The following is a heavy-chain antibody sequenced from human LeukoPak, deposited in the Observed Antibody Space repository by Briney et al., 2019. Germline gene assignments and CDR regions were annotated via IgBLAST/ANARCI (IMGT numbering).Heavy chain of an antibody. CDR1: AFTFSSYW. CDR2: IKQDGSEK. V-gene: IGHV3-7*01. D-gene: IGHD1-1*01. J-gene: IGHJ4*02. CDR3: ARDVGRVDY. Sequence: PSGSLSLTCAASAFTFSSYWMSWLRQAPGKGLEWVANIKQDGSEKYYVDSVKGRFTIYRDNAKNSLYLQMNSLRAEDTAVYYCARDVGRVDYWGQGTLVTVSS.